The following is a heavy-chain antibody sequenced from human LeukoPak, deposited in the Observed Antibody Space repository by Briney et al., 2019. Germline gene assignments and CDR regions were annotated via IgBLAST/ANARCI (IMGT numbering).Heavy chain of an antibody. J-gene: IGHJ4*02. CDR2: INHSGST. D-gene: IGHD6-19*01. Sequence: PSETLSLTCAVYGGSFSGYYWSWIRQPPGKGLEWIGEINHSGSTNYNPSLKSRVTTSVDTSKNQFSLKLSSVTAADTAVYYCARDVYSSGWHWGQGTLVTVSS. CDR3: ARDVYSSGWH. V-gene: IGHV4-34*01. CDR1: GGSFSGYY.